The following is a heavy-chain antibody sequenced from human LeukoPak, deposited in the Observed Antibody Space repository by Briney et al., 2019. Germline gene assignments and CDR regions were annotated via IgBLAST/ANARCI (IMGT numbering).Heavy chain of an antibody. CDR1: GFTFSSYA. CDR2: ISGSGGST. V-gene: IGHV3-23*01. D-gene: IGHD5-12*01. J-gene: IGHJ4*02. CDR3: AKGGGYDSYY. Sequence: GGSLRLSCAASGFTFSSYAMSWVRQAPGKGLEWGSAISGSGGSTYYADSVKGRFTISRDNSKNTLYLQKSSLRAEETAVYYCAKGGGYDSYYWGQGTLVTVSS.